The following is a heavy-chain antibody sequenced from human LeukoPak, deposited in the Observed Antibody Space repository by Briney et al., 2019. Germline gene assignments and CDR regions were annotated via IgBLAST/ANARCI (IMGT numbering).Heavy chain of an antibody. D-gene: IGHD1-7*01. J-gene: IGHJ4*02. V-gene: IGHV1-2*02. CDR3: AREFLNTQSGYNWNYPSDY. CDR1: GYTFTGYY. CDR2: INPNSGGT. Sequence: ASVKVSCKASGYTFTGYYMHWVRQAPGQGLEWMGWINPNSGGTNYAQKFQGRVTMTRDTSISTAYMELSRLRSDDTAVYYCAREFLNTQSGYNWNYPSDYWGQGTLVTVSS.